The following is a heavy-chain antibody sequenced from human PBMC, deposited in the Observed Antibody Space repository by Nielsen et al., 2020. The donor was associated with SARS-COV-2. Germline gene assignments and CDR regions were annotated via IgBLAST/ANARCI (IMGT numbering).Heavy chain of an antibody. D-gene: IGHD3-22*01. Sequence: SETLSLTCAVYGGSFSGYYWSWIRQPPGKGLEWIGEINHSGSTNYNPSLKSRVTISVDTSKNQFSLKLSSVTAADTAVNYCARRSYYYDSSGLKGGMDVWGQGTTVTVSS. CDR3: ARRSYYYDSSGLKGGMDV. J-gene: IGHJ6*02. V-gene: IGHV4-34*01. CDR2: INHSGST. CDR1: GGSFSGYY.